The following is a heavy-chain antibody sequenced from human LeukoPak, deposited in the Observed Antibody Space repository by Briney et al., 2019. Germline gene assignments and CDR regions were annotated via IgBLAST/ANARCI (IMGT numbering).Heavy chain of an antibody. Sequence: PSETLSLTCTVSGVSISSSSYYCGWIRQPPGKGLEWIGSIYYSGSTYYIPSLKSRVTISVDTSKNQFSLQLSSVTAADTAVYYCAIPRGYSYGYGEDYWGQGTLVTVSS. D-gene: IGHD5-18*01. V-gene: IGHV4-39*01. CDR3: AIPRGYSYGYGEDY. CDR1: GVSISSSSYY. CDR2: IYYSGST. J-gene: IGHJ4*02.